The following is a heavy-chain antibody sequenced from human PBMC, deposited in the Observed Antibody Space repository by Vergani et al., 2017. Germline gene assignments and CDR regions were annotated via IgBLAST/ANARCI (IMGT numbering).Heavy chain of an antibody. CDR3: AKEDWGSCDFWSGYYTGCDY. V-gene: IGHV3-23*01. D-gene: IGHD3-3*01. CDR2: ISGSGGST. Sequence: EVQLLESGGGLVQPGGSLRLSCAASGFTFSSYAMSWVRQAPGKGLEWVSAISGSGGSTYYADSVKGRFTISRDNSKNTLYLQMNSLRAEDTAVYYCAKEDWGSCDFWSGYYTGCDYGGQGTLVTVSS. J-gene: IGHJ4*02. CDR1: GFTFSSYA.